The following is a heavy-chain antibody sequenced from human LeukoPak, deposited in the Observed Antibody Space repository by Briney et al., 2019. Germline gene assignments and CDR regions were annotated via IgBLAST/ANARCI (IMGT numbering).Heavy chain of an antibody. V-gene: IGHV4-59*01. CDR3: ARGDVFFDY. CDR2: IYNSGST. J-gene: IGHJ4*02. Sequence: SETLSLTCTVSGDSSSSYFWSWIRQPPGKGLEWIGYIYNSGSTNYNPSLKSRVTISADTSKDQFSLKLSSVTAADTAVYYCARGDVFFDYWGQGTLVTVSS. CDR1: GDSSSSYF. D-gene: IGHD5-24*01.